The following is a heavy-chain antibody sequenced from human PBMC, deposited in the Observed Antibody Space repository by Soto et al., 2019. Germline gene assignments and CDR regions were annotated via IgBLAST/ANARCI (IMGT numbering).Heavy chain of an antibody. Sequence: GEYLKISCKGSGYSFTSYWIGWVRQMPGKGLEWMGIIYPGDSDTRYSPSFQGQVTISADKSISTAHLQGSSLKASDTAMYYCASLGTGYGATHWCDPWGQGTPVTVSS. CDR2: IYPGDSDT. CDR1: GYSFTSYW. J-gene: IGHJ5*02. CDR3: ASLGTGYGATHWCDP. V-gene: IGHV5-51*01. D-gene: IGHD5-12*01.